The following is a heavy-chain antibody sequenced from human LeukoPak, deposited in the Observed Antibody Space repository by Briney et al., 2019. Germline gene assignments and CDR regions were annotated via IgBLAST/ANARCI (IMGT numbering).Heavy chain of an antibody. J-gene: IGHJ4*02. Sequence: SVKVSCKASGGTFSSYAISWVRQAPGQGLEWMGRIIPIFGIANYAQKFRGRVTITADKSTSTAYMELSSLRSEDTAVYYCARRRDGYNGDYFDYWGQGTLVTVSS. V-gene: IGHV1-69*04. D-gene: IGHD5-24*01. CDR1: GGTFSSYA. CDR3: ARRRDGYNGDYFDY. CDR2: IIPIFGIA.